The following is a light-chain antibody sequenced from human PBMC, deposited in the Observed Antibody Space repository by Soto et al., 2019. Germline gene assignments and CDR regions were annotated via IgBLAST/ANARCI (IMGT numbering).Light chain of an antibody. V-gene: IGLV2-23*01. CDR2: EGS. CDR3: CSYAGSSIVV. J-gene: IGLJ2*01. CDR1: SSDVGSYNL. Sequence: QSALTQPASVSGSPGQSITISCTGTSSDVGSYNLVSWYQQHPGKAPKLMIYEGSKRPSGVSNRCSGSKSGNPASLTLSGLQADDEADYYCCSYAGSSIVVFGGGTKLTVL.